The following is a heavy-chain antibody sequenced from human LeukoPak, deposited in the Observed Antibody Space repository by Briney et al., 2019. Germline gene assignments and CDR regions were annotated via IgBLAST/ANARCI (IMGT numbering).Heavy chain of an antibody. D-gene: IGHD3-10*01. CDR1: GFTFSNYE. J-gene: IGHJ4*02. Sequence: GGSLRLSCAASGFTFSNYEMNWVRQAPGKGLEWVSYISSSGSTIYYADSVKGRFTISRDNAKNSLYLQMNSLRAEDTAVYYCARDTNYYYGSGSHFDYWGQGTLVTVSS. CDR2: ISSSGSTI. V-gene: IGHV3-48*03. CDR3: ARDTNYYYGSGSHFDY.